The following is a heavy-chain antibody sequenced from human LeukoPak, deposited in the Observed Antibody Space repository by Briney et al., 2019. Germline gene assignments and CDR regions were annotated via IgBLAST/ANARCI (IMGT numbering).Heavy chain of an antibody. Sequence: SQTLSLTCAISGDSVSSNSAAWNWIRRSPSRGLEWLGRTYYRSKWYNDYAVSVKSRITINPDTSKNQFSLQLNSVTPEDTAVYYCARGRGEGDFDFDYWGQGTLVTVSS. CDR3: ARGRGEGDFDFDY. CDR1: GDSVSSNSAA. D-gene: IGHD3-16*01. CDR2: TYYRSKWYN. V-gene: IGHV6-1*01. J-gene: IGHJ4*02.